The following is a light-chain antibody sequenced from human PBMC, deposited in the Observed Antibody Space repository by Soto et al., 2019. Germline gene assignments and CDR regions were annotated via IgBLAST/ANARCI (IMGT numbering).Light chain of an antibody. Sequence: QSALTQPPSASGSPGQSVTISCTGTKNDIGVYDFVSWYQHHPGKAPRLIIYEVVQRPSGVPARFSGSKSGNTAALTVSGLPAADEGAYFCKSYAGSNTYVFGSGTKVTVL. CDR2: EVV. CDR1: KNDIGVYDF. CDR3: KSYAGSNTYV. V-gene: IGLV2-8*01. J-gene: IGLJ1*01.